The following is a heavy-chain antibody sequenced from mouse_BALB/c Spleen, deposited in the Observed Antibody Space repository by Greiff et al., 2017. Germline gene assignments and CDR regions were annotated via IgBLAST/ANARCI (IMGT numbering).Heavy chain of an antibody. CDR1: GFTFSSYG. CDR3: ARRGYDGYAMDY. D-gene: IGHD2-2*01. J-gene: IGHJ4*01. Sequence: EVNVVESGGDLVKPGGSLKLSCAASGFTFSSYGMSWVRQTPDKRLEWVATISSGGSYTYYPDSVKGRFTISRDNAKNTLYLQMSSLKSEDTAMYYCARRGYDGYAMDYWGQGTSVTVSS. V-gene: IGHV5-6*02. CDR2: ISSGGSYT.